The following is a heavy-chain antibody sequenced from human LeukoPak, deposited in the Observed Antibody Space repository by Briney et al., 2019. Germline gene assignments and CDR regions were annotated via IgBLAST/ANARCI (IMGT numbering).Heavy chain of an antibody. J-gene: IGHJ4*02. CDR1: GYSISSDYY. Sequence: SETLSLTCTVSGYSISSDYYWGWIRQPPGKGLEWIGNIFHNGNTYYNPSLKSRVTMSIDTSKKQFSLKLRTATAADTAVYYCARIEDATRGYNHAYYFDYWGQGTLVTVSS. CDR2: IFHNGNT. CDR3: ARIEDATRGYNHAYYFDY. D-gene: IGHD5-18*01. V-gene: IGHV4-38-2*02.